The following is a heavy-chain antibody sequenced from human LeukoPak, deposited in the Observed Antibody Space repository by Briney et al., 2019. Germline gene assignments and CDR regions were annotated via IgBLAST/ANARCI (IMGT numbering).Heavy chain of an antibody. CDR2: ISTSSSYI. Sequence: GGSLRLSCAASGFTFSSHSMTWVRQAPGKGLEWVSSISTSSSYIYYADSVKGRFTISRDNAKKSLYLQMNSLRAEDTAVYYCARDHGGVVGTTGGVDYWGQGTLVTVSS. V-gene: IGHV3-21*01. D-gene: IGHD1-26*01. CDR3: ARDHGGVVGTTGGVDY. J-gene: IGHJ4*02. CDR1: GFTFSSHS.